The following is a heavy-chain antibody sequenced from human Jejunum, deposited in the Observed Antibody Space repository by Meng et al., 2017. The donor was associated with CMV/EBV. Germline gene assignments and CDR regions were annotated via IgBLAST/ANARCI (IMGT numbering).Heavy chain of an antibody. CDR1: GFKFSSYT. Sequence: SGFKFSSYTMHWVRQAPGKGLEWVAVISYDGSNKYYADSVKGRFTISRDNSKNTLYLQMNSLKAEDTAVYYCAKERPVGGGFDYWGQGTLVTVSS. CDR2: ISYDGSNK. CDR3: AKERPVGGGFDY. V-gene: IGHV3-30*04. J-gene: IGHJ4*02. D-gene: IGHD1-26*01.